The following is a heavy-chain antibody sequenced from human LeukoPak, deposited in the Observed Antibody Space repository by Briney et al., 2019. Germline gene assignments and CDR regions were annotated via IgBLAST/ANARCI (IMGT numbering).Heavy chain of an antibody. V-gene: IGHV1-18*01. CDR1: GYTFTSYG. CDR2: ISAYNGNT. D-gene: IGHD6-19*01. CDR3: ARDLNSGWYESEEYYFDY. Sequence: ASVKVSCKASGYTFTSYGISWVRQAPGQGLEWMGWISAYNGNTNYAQKLQGRVTMTTDTSTSTAYMELRSLRSDDTAVYYRARDLNSGWYESEEYYFDYWGQGTLVTVSS. J-gene: IGHJ4*02.